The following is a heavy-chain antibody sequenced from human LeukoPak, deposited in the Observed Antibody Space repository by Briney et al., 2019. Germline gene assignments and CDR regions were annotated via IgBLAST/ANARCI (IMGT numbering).Heavy chain of an antibody. Sequence: GASVKVSCKASGYTFTSYDINWVRQATGQGLEWMGWINPNSGGTNYAQKFQGRVTMTRDTSISTAYMELSRLRSDDTAVYYCARARLTVTTVGRGNWFDPWGQGTLVTVSS. V-gene: IGHV1-2*02. J-gene: IGHJ5*02. CDR2: INPNSGGT. CDR1: GYTFTSYD. D-gene: IGHD4-17*01. CDR3: ARARLTVTTVGRGNWFDP.